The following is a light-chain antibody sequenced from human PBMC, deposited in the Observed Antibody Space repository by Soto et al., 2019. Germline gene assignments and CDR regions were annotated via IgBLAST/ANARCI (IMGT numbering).Light chain of an antibody. V-gene: IGKV1-9*01. CDR3: QQLNSYPFT. CDR2: AAS. Sequence: DIQLTQSPSFLSASVGDRVTITCRASQGISSYLAWYQQNTGKAPKLLIYAASTLQSGVPSRFSDSGSGTEFTLTISSLQPEDFATYYCQQLNSYPFTFGGGTKVEIK. J-gene: IGKJ4*01. CDR1: QGISSY.